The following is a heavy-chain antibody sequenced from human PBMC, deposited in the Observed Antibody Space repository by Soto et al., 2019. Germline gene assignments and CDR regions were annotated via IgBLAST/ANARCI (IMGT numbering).Heavy chain of an antibody. J-gene: IGHJ4*02. CDR2: ISSSGGNT. V-gene: IGHV3-23*01. Sequence: EVQLLESGGGLVQPGGSLRLSCAASGFTFSSYAMSWVRQAPGKGLEWVSAISSSGGNTYYADSVKGRFTISRDNSKSTLYLEMNSLRAEYTAVYYCAKDVDSTVTTIFDYWGQGTLVSVSS. CDR1: GFTFSSYA. D-gene: IGHD4-4*01. CDR3: AKDVDSTVTTIFDY.